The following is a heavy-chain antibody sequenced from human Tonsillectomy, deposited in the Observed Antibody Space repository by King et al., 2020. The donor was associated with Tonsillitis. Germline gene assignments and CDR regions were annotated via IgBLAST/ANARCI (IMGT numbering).Heavy chain of an antibody. Sequence: VQLVESGGGLVKPGGSLRLSCAASGFSFSGYSMNWVRQAPGKGLEWVSSISHGSGFIYYADSMKSRFTISRDDAKNSLYLQMNSLRAEDTAVYFCARDPNRLSSGYCDLWGRGTLVTVSS. D-gene: IGHD2/OR15-2a*01. CDR3: ARDPNRLSSGYCDL. J-gene: IGHJ2*01. CDR2: ISHGSGFI. V-gene: IGHV3-21*01. CDR1: GFSFSGYS.